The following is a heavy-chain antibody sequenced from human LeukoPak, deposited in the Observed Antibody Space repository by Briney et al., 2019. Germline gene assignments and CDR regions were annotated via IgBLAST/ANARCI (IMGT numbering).Heavy chain of an antibody. CDR3: ARDRSGTYF. CDR1: GFNFSGFA. J-gene: IGHJ4*02. V-gene: IGHV3-23*01. CDR2: ITYNADKT. Sequence: GGSLRLSCVASGFNFSGFAMSWVRQVPGKGLEWVSSITYNADKTNYVDSVKGRFTISRDNSKNTLYLQMNSLRADDTAVYYCARDRSGTYFWGQGSLVTVSS. D-gene: IGHD1-26*01.